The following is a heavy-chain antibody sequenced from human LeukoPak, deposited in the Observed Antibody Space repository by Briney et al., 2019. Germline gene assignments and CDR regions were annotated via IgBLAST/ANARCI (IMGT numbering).Heavy chain of an antibody. D-gene: IGHD3-9*01. J-gene: IGHJ6*04. Sequence: GGSLRLSCAASGFTFSSYGMHWVRQAPGKGLEWVAVIWYDGSNKYYADSVKGRFTISRDNSKNTLYLQMNSLRAEDTAVYYCARDRTIYYDILTGYPASYGMDVWGKGTTVTVSS. CDR2: IWYDGSNK. CDR3: ARDRTIYYDILTGYPASYGMDV. CDR1: GFTFSSYG. V-gene: IGHV3-33*01.